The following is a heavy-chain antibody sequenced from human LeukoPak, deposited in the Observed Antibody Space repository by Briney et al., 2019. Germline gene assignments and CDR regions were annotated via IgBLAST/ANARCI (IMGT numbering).Heavy chain of an antibody. D-gene: IGHD2-8*01. CDR3: AAGGVYDLLDH. Sequence: ASVKVSCKVSVYNLTELSTHWVRQAPGKGLEWMGGLDPEHGEAVYAQKFQGRVTMTEDTSTDTAYMELNSLTSEDTAVYYCAAGGVYDLLDHWGQGTLVTVSS. CDR2: LDPEHGEA. CDR1: VYNLTELS. J-gene: IGHJ4*02. V-gene: IGHV1-24*01.